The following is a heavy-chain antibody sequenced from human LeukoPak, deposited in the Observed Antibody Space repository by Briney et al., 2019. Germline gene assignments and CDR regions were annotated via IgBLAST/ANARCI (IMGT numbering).Heavy chain of an antibody. Sequence: GGSLRLSSAHSGFTFSVSSTSCVRQAPGKGLEWVAVISGGGSGTYYADSVRGRFTISRDNSKNTVYLQMNSLRAEDTAIYYCAKAVGSSGYFSRNAFVI. CDR3: AKAVGSSGYFSRNAFVI. CDR1: GFTFSVSS. J-gene: IGHJ3*02. D-gene: IGHD3-22*01. V-gene: IGHV3-23*01. CDR2: ISGGGSGT.